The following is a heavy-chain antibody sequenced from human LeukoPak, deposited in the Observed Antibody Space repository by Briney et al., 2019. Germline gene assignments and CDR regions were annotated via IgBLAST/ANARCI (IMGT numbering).Heavy chain of an antibody. V-gene: IGHV1-18*01. Sequence: ASVKVSCKASGYTFTSYGISWVRQAPGQGLEWMGWISAYNGNTNYAQKLQGRVTMTTDTSTSTAYMELRSLRSDDTAVYYCARHVKTVRGVIIKRYYFDYWGQGTLVTVSS. CDR3: ARHVKTVRGVIIKRYYFDY. J-gene: IGHJ4*02. CDR2: ISAYNGNT. CDR1: GYTFTSYG. D-gene: IGHD3-10*01.